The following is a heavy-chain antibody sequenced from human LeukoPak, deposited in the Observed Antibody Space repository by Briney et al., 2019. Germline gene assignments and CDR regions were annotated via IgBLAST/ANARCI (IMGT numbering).Heavy chain of an antibody. J-gene: IGHJ4*02. Sequence: SVKVSCKASGFTFTSSAVQWVRQARGQRLEWIGWIVVGSGNTNYAQKFQERVTITRDMSTSTAYMELSSLRSEDTAVYYCATEGPITMIVVSWGQGTLVTVSS. CDR3: ATEGPITMIVVS. CDR2: IVVGSGNT. D-gene: IGHD3-22*01. V-gene: IGHV1-58*01. CDR1: GFTFTSSA.